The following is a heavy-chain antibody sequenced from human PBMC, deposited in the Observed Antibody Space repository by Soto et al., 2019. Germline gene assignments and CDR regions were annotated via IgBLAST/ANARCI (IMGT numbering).Heavy chain of an antibody. Sequence: SETLSLTCTVSGGSISSYYWSWIRQSPGKGLEWIGYIYYSGSTNFNPSLRSRVTISVDTSKNQFSLKLSSVTAADTAVYYCARVESGSSHPEHFQHWAQGALVTVSS. V-gene: IGHV4-59*01. CDR1: GGSISSYY. CDR2: IYYSGST. CDR3: ARVESGSSHPEHFQH. D-gene: IGHD2-15*01. J-gene: IGHJ1*01.